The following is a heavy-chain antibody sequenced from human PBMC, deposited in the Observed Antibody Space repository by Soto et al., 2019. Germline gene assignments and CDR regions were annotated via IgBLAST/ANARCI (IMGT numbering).Heavy chain of an antibody. J-gene: IGHJ4*02. CDR3: AKGKTTGWYYFDY. Sequence: GSLRLSCAASGFTFDKYAMSWVRQAPGKGLEWVAGVSASGRDTYYADSVKDRFTISRDSSKNTLYLQMNSLRAQDTATYYCAKGKTTGWYYFDYWGQGTLVTVPS. D-gene: IGHD6-19*01. CDR1: GFTFDKYA. V-gene: IGHV3-23*01. CDR2: VSASGRDT.